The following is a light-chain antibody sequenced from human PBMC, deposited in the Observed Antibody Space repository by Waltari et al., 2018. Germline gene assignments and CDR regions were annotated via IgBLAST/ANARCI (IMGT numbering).Light chain of an antibody. CDR1: QGLVHSDGNTY. Sequence: DVVMTLSPLSLSVTLGQPASISCRSSQGLVHSDGNTYLLWFQQRPGQSPRRLLYKVSNRDSGVPDRFSGSGSGTNFTLKISRVEAEDVGVYYCMQGTRWPWTFGQGAKVEIK. CDR3: MQGTRWPWT. CDR2: KVS. V-gene: IGKV2-30*02. J-gene: IGKJ1*01.